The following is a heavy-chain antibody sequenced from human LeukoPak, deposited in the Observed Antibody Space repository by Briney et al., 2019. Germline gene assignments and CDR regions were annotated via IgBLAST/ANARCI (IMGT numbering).Heavy chain of an antibody. Sequence: PSETLSLTCAVSGGSISSGSYSWSWIRQPPGKGLEWIGYIYPRGSTYYNPSLKSRVILSLDKSANQFSLNLSSVTAADTAVYYCARFSPRAMGNYLDFSGQGTLVTVSS. J-gene: IGHJ4*02. CDR2: IYPRGST. CDR3: ARFSPRAMGNYLDF. D-gene: IGHD7-27*01. CDR1: GGSISSGSYS. V-gene: IGHV4-30-2*01.